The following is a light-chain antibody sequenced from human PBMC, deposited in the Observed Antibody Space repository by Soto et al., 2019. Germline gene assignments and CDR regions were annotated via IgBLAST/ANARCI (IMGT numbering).Light chain of an antibody. Sequence: QSALTQPRSVSGSTGQSVTISCTGTSSDIGDYNFGSWYQQHPDKAPKLIIYDVTKRPSGVPDRFSGAKSGSTASLTISGPPAADEADYYCCSSAGRYTLAFGGGTKLAVL. CDR2: DVT. J-gene: IGLJ2*01. V-gene: IGLV2-11*01. CDR1: SSDIGDYNF. CDR3: CSSAGRYTLA.